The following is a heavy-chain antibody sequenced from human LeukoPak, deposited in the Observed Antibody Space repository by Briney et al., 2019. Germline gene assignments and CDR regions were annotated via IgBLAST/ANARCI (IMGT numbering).Heavy chain of an antibody. Sequence: GGSLRLSCAAYGFTLSHYSMHWVRQAPGEGLEYVSALISDGDDTYYVNFVKGRFTLSRHNSKNPLYLQMNRLRAEDPSLYYCAKDDSSGPREFYYHGMDVWGQGTTVTVSS. V-gene: IGHV3-64*01. CDR1: GFTLSHYS. J-gene: IGHJ6*02. D-gene: IGHD3-22*01. CDR3: AKDDSSGPREFYYHGMDV. CDR2: LISDGDDT.